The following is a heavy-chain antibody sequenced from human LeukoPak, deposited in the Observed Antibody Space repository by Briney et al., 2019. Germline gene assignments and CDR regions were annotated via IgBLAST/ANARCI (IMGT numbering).Heavy chain of an antibody. Sequence: GGSLRLSCAASRFTFSSCWMSWVRQAPGKGLEWVANIKQDGSEKFYVDSVKGRFTVSRDNAKNSLYLQMNSLRAEDTAVYYCARQVGSRGNAFDIWGQGTMVTVSS. D-gene: IGHD1-26*01. J-gene: IGHJ3*02. CDR2: IKQDGSEK. V-gene: IGHV3-7*01. CDR1: RFTFSSCW. CDR3: ARQVGSRGNAFDI.